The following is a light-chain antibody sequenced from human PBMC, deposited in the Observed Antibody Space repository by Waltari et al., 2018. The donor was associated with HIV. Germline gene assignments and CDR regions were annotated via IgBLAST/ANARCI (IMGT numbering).Light chain of an antibody. CDR2: EVS. Sequence: QSALTQPASVSRSPGQSITISCTGASSDVGGSNYASWYQQHPDKATKLMIYEVSERPSGVSNRFAGSKSGNTASLTISGLQAEDEADYNCCSYAGSSTLLFGGGTKVTVL. CDR3: CSYAGSSTLL. V-gene: IGLV2-23*02. CDR1: SSDVGGSNY. J-gene: IGLJ2*01.